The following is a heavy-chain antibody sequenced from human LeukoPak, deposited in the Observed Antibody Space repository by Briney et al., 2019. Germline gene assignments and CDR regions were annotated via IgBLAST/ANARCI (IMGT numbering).Heavy chain of an antibody. CDR2: INCNSGDT. J-gene: IGHJ4*02. Sequence: ASVKVSCKASGYTFSAYNIHWVRQAPGHGLELMGRINCNSGDTKYAQKFQGRVTMTRDTSMSTVYMELSGLRSDDTAVFFCGRTWIEVWTPDFDYWGQGTLVTVSS. CDR3: GRTWIEVWTPDFDY. D-gene: IGHD3-22*01. CDR1: GYTFSAYN. V-gene: IGHV1-2*06.